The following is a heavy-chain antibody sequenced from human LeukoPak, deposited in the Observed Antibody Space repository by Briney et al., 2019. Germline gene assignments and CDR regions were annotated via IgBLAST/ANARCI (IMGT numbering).Heavy chain of an antibody. D-gene: IGHD4-17*01. J-gene: IGHJ3*02. CDR2: INAGNGNT. Sequence: GASVKVSCKASGYTFTSYAMHWVRQAPGQRLEWMGWINAGNGNTKYSQKLQGRVTMTTDTSTSTAYMELRSLRSDDTAVYYCARGSGYGDYGSAFDIWGQGTMVTVSS. CDR1: GYTFTSYA. CDR3: ARGSGYGDYGSAFDI. V-gene: IGHV1-3*01.